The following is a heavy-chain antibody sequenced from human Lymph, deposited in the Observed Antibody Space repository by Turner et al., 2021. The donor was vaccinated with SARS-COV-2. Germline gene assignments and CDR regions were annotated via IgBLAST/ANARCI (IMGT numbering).Heavy chain of an antibody. CDR3: ATKYCSSGSCSYFDY. CDR1: GASISSSNW. Sequence: QVQLQESGPGLVKPSGTLSLTCAVSGASISSSNWWSWVRQPPGKGLDWIGEIYHSGSTNYNPSLKSRVTISVDKSKNQFSLKLSSVTAADTAVYYCATKYCSSGSCSYFDYWGQGTLVTVSS. D-gene: IGHD2-15*01. CDR2: IYHSGST. J-gene: IGHJ4*02. V-gene: IGHV4-4*02.